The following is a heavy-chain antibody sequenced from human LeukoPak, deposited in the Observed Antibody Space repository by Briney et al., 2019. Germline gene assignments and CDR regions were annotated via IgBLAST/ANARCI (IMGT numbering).Heavy chain of an antibody. CDR3: TRVPYYDILTGYYTPRFDY. CDR1: GYTFTGFD. Sequence: ASVKVSCKASGYTFTGFDMHWVRQAPGPRLKWMGWINPNSGGTKYAQKFPGRVTMTSETSITTAYMELSRLRSHDQAVYYSTRVPYYDILTGYYTPRFDYWGQGTLVTVSS. CDR2: INPNSGGT. D-gene: IGHD3-9*01. V-gene: IGHV1-2*02. J-gene: IGHJ4*02.